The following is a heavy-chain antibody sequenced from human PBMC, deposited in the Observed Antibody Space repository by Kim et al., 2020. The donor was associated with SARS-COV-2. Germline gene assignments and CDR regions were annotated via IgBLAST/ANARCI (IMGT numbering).Heavy chain of an antibody. V-gene: IGHV4-59*13. CDR3: ARGEAYNSNWWRRRGDAFDI. CDR2: IYNRGST. CDR1: GDSISSYY. D-gene: IGHD6-13*01. J-gene: IGHJ3*02. Sequence: SEILSLTCTVSGDSISSYYWSWIRQPPGKGLEWIGYIYNRGSTNYNPSLKSRVNISVDTSKNQFSLKLSSVTAADAAVYYCARGEAYNSNWWRRRGDAFDIWGQGTMVTVSS.